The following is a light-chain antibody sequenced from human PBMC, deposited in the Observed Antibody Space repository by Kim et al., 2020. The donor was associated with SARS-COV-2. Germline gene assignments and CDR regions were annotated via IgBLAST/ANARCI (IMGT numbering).Light chain of an antibody. J-gene: IGLJ1*01. Sequence: SYELTQPPSVSVSPGQTATINCSGDRLGDKYACWYQQKPGQSPVLVIYQNNKRPSGIPERFSGSNSGNTATLTISGTQAMDEADYYCQTWDSSTYVFGTG. CDR1: RLGDKY. V-gene: IGLV3-1*01. CDR3: QTWDSSTYV. CDR2: QNN.